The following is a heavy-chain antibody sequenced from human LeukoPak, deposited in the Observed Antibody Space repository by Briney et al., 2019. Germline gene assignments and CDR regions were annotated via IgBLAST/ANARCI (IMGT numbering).Heavy chain of an antibody. Sequence: PGGSLRLSCAVSGFTVSTYVMHWVRRAPGEGLVWVSRINHDGSDISYADSVKGRSSISRDNAKNTLYLQMNSLRADDTAIYYCVRDSNFKIDYWGHGALVTVSS. CDR1: GFTVSTYV. D-gene: IGHD5-24*01. J-gene: IGHJ4*01. V-gene: IGHV3-74*01. CDR3: VRDSNFKIDY. CDR2: INHDGSDI.